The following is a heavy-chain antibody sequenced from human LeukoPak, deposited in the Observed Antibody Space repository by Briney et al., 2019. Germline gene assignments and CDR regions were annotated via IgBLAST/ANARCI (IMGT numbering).Heavy chain of an antibody. V-gene: IGHV3-11*01. J-gene: IGHJ4*02. CDR2: ISSSGSTI. CDR1: GFTFSDYY. CDR3: AREGSSSFYFDY. D-gene: IGHD6-6*01. Sequence: GGSLRLSCAASGFTFSDYYMSWIRQAPGEGLEWVSYISSSGSTIYYAVSVKGRFTISRDNAKNSLYLQMNSLRAEDTAVYYCAREGSSSFYFDYWGQGTLVTVSS.